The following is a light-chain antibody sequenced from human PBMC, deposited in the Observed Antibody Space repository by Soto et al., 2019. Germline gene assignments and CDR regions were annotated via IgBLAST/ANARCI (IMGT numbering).Light chain of an antibody. J-gene: IGKJ4*01. CDR1: QSISSY. Sequence: DIQMTQSPSSLSASVGDRVTITCRASQSISSYLNWYQQKPGKAPKLLIYAASSLQSGVPSRFSGSGSGTDFTLTISSLQPEYFATYYCQQSYRTPHTFGGGTNLDI. CDR2: AAS. CDR3: QQSYRTPHT. V-gene: IGKV1-39*01.